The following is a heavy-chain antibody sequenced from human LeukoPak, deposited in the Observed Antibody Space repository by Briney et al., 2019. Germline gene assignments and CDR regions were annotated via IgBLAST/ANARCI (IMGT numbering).Heavy chain of an antibody. CDR2: VSSNGGST. CDR3: VKSPYYYDSSGYYNVGYFQH. V-gene: IGHV3-64D*06. CDR1: GYTLSNYT. Sequence: GGSLRLSCAASGYTLSNYTKHWVRQAPGKGLEYVSAVSSNGGSTYYADSVKGRFTISRDNSKNTLYLQMSSLRAEDTAVYYCVKSPYYYDSSGYYNVGYFQHWGQGTLVTVSS. D-gene: IGHD3-22*01. J-gene: IGHJ1*01.